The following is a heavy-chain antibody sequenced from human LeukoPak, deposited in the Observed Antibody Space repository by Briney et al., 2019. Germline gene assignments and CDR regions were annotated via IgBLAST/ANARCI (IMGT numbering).Heavy chain of an antibody. Sequence: ASVKVSCKASGYTFTGYYIHWVRQAPGQGLGWMGWVNPNSGGRNYAQKFQGRVTMTRDTTISTAYMELSSLRSDDTAVYYCARSQWGIASAGLDYWGQGTLVSVSS. V-gene: IGHV1-2*02. J-gene: IGHJ4*02. CDR3: ARSQWGIASAGLDY. D-gene: IGHD6-13*01. CDR2: VNPNSGGR. CDR1: GYTFTGYY.